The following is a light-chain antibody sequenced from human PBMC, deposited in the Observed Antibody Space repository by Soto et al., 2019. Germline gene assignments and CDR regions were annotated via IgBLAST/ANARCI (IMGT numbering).Light chain of an antibody. V-gene: IGKV3-11*01. CDR1: QSVGRY. Sequence: EIVLTQSPAILSLSPGERATLSCRASQSVGRYLVWYQQKPGRAPSLLIYDASNRATGVPARFSGSGSGTDFTLTISSLESEDFAVYYCQHRNNWPWTLGQGTRVEIK. J-gene: IGKJ1*01. CDR3: QHRNNWPWT. CDR2: DAS.